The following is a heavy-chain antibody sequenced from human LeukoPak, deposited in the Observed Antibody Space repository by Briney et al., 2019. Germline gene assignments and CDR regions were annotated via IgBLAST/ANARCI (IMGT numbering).Heavy chain of an antibody. D-gene: IGHD2-21*02. CDR1: GYSFTTYW. CDR3: ASRKNCGGDCYAFDH. CDR2: IYPGDSDT. J-gene: IGHJ4*02. Sequence: GESLKISCKGSGYSFTTYWIGWVRQMPGKGLEWMGIIYPGDSDTRYSPSFQGQVTISADKSISTAYLQWSSLKASDTAMYYCASRKNCGGDCYAFDHWGQGTLDTVSS. V-gene: IGHV5-51*01.